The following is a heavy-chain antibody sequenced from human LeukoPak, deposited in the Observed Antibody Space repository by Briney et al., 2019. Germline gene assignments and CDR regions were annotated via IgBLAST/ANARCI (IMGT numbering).Heavy chain of an antibody. CDR3: AKGGIAVAGTSSYYFDY. CDR2: MSRTSGTI. D-gene: IGHD6-19*01. J-gene: IGHJ4*02. Sequence: GGSLRLSCAASGFTLSSYSMNWVRQAPGKGLEWISYMSRTSGTIYYADSVKGRFTISRDNSKNSLYLQMNSLRTEDTALYYCAKGGIAVAGTSSYYFDYWGQGTLVTVSS. V-gene: IGHV3-48*04. CDR1: GFTLSSYS.